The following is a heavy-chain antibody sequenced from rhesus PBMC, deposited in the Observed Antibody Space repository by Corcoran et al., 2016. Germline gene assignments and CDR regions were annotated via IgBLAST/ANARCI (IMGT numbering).Heavy chain of an antibody. CDR1: GYSISSGYG. CDR3: ARGSRSGGGLFDY. D-gene: IGHD1-44*02. J-gene: IGHJ4*01. V-gene: IGHV4-127*01. CDR2: IGGKSGST. Sequence: QVQLQESGPGLVKPSETLSLTCAVSGYSISSGYGWSWIRQPPGKGLEWIGYIGGKSGSTNYNPSLKSRVTNSKDTSKNQFSLKLSSVTAADTAVYYCARGSRSGGGLFDYWGQGVLVTVSS.